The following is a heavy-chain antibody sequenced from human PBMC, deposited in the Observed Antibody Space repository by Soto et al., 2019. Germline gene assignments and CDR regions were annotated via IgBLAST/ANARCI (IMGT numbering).Heavy chain of an antibody. V-gene: IGHV1-69*13. Sequence: GASVKVSCKASGGTFSSYAISWVRQAPGQGLEWMGGIIPIFGTANYAQKFQGRVTITADESTSTAYMELSSLRSEDTAVYYCASRRWVYDSSGYPGWETRLYYYYGMDVWGQGTTVTVSS. CDR2: IIPIFGTA. J-gene: IGHJ6*02. D-gene: IGHD3-22*01. CDR1: GGTFSSYA. CDR3: ASRRWVYDSSGYPGWETRLYYYYGMDV.